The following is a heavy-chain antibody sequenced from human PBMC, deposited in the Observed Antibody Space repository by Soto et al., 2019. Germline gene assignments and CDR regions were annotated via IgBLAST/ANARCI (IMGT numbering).Heavy chain of an antibody. D-gene: IGHD3-10*01. CDR2: XDXXXSX. CDR3: ARGVQGDAPDNHFFDS. CDR1: GGSFSGYY. V-gene: IGHV4-34*01. Sequence: SETLSLTCAVYGGSFSGYYWSWIRQAPGKGLEWIXEXDXXXSXNXXXFXXXXVTILVDTSKNQFSLKLRSVTAADTAVYYCARGVQGDAPDNHFFDSWSLGTPVTVSS. J-gene: IGHJ4*02.